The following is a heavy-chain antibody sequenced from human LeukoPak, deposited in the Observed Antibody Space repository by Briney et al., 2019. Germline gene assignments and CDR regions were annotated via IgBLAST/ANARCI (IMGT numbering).Heavy chain of an antibody. CDR1: GFTFSSYA. CDR3: AKGEGADWANYYYGMDV. Sequence: PGGSLRLSCAASGFTFSSYAMSWVRQAPGKGLEWVSAISGSGGSTYYADSVKGRFTISRDNSKNTLYLQMNSLRAEDTAVYYCAKGEGADWANYYYGMDVWGQGTTVTVSS. J-gene: IGHJ6*02. CDR2: ISGSGGST. V-gene: IGHV3-23*01. D-gene: IGHD1-26*01.